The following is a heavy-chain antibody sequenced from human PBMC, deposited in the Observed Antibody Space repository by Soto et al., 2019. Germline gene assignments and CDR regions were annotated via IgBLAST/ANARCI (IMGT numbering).Heavy chain of an antibody. CDR3: ARAATYYYDSSGNWFDP. Sequence: ASVKVSCKASGYTFTSYGISWVRQAPGQGFEWMGWISAYNGNTNYAQKLQGRVTMTTDTSTSTAYMELRSLRSDDTVVYYCARAATYYYDSSGNWFDPWGQGTLVTVSS. CDR1: GYTFTSYG. V-gene: IGHV1-18*01. J-gene: IGHJ5*02. D-gene: IGHD3-22*01. CDR2: ISAYNGNT.